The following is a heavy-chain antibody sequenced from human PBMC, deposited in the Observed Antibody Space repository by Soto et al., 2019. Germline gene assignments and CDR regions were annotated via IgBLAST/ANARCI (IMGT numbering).Heavy chain of an antibody. J-gene: IGHJ4*02. CDR2: IYSSGKT. CDR3: ARGPGLLPLGYFDY. V-gene: IGHV4-4*07. Sequence: PSETLSLTCTVSGASINNSYWSWIRQPAGNGLEWIGRIYSSGKTNYNSSPKSRVTMSVDTSKNQFSLNLGSVTAADTAVYYCARGPGLLPLGYFDYWGQGTLVTVSS. CDR1: GASINNSY.